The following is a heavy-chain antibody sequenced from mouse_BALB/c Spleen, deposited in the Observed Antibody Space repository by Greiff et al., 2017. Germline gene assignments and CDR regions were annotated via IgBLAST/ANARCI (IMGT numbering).Heavy chain of an antibody. Sequence: LQESGAELVRPGASVTLSCKASGYTFTDYEMHWVKQTPVHGLEWIGAIDPETGGTAYNQKFKGKATLTADKSSSTAYMELRSLTSEDSAVYYCTSANWDPYWYFDVWGAGTTVTVSS. CDR1: GYTFTDYE. CDR2: IDPETGGT. D-gene: IGHD4-1*01. CDR3: TSANWDPYWYFDV. J-gene: IGHJ1*01. V-gene: IGHV1-15*01.